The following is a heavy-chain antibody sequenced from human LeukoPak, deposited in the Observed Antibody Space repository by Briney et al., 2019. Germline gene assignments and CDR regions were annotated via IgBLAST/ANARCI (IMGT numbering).Heavy chain of an antibody. D-gene: IGHD2-21*02. CDR2: IYYSGST. CDR1: GGSISSSSFY. Sequence: SETLSLTCTVSGGSISSSSFYWGWIRHPPGKGLEWIGSIYYSGSTYYNPSLKSRVTISVDTSKNQFSLKLSSVTAADTAVYYCARDRTSDYYFDYWGQGTLVTVSS. J-gene: IGHJ4*02. V-gene: IGHV4-39*07. CDR3: ARDRTSDYYFDY.